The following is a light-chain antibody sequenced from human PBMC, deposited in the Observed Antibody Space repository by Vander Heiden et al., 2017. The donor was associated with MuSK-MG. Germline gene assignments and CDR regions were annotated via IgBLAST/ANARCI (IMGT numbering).Light chain of an antibody. CDR2: AAS. V-gene: IGKV1-39*01. J-gene: IGKJ5*01. CDR1: QSISSY. Sequence: DIQMTQSPSSLSASVGDRVTITCRASQSISSYLNWYQQKPGKAPKLLIYAASSLQSGVPSRFSGSGSGTDFTLTISSRQPEDFAAYYCQQSDSNPTITFGQGTQLXIK. CDR3: QQSDSNPTIT.